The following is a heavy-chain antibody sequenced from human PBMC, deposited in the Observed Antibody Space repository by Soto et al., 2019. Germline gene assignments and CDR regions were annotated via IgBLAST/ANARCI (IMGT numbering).Heavy chain of an antibody. CDR2: ISSSSSTI. V-gene: IGHV3-48*01. Sequence: EVQLVESGGGLVQPGGSLRLSCAASGFTFSSYSMNWVRQAPGKGLEWVSYISSSSSTIYYADSVKGRFTISRDNAKNSLYLQMNSLRAEDTAVYYCARVDWNDVRIISIFDYWGQGTLVTVSS. J-gene: IGHJ4*02. CDR1: GFTFSSYS. CDR3: ARVDWNDVRIISIFDY. D-gene: IGHD1-1*01.